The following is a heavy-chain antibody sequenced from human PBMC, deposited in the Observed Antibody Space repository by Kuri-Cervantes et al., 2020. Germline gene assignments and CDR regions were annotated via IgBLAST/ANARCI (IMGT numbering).Heavy chain of an antibody. CDR1: GGSISSGDYY. CDR3: ARERSHDYGGNSDAFDI. V-gene: IGHV4-30-4*01. CDR2: IYYSGST. J-gene: IGHJ3*02. D-gene: IGHD4-23*01. Sequence: LRLSCTVSGGSISSGDYYWSWIRQPPGKGLEWIGYIYYSGSTYYNPSLKSRVTISVDTSKNQFSLKLSSVTAADTAVYYCARERSHDYGGNSDAFDIWGQGTMVTVSS.